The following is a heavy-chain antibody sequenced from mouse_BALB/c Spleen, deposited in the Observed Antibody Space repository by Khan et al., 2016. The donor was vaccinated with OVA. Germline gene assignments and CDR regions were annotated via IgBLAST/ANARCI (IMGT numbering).Heavy chain of an antibody. CDR1: GISITSGNYR. V-gene: IGHV3-5*02. CDR2: IYYSGTV. J-gene: IGHJ1*01. D-gene: IGHD1-1*01. Sequence: EVQLQESGPGLVKPSQTVSLTCTVTGISITSGNYRWSWIRQFPGNKLEWIGNIYYSGTVTYNPSLTSRTTITRDTSKNQFFLEMNSLTAEDTATKYFARDDGNLYWFFDVWGAGTTVTVSS. CDR3: ARDDGNLYWFFDV.